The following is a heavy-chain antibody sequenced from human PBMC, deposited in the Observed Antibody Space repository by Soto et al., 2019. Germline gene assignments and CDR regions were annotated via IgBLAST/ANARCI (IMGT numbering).Heavy chain of an antibody. D-gene: IGHD1-26*01. CDR1: GFTFSASG. CDR2: IRSKAKSYAT. J-gene: IGHJ4*02. Sequence: EVQLVESGGGLVQPGGSVKLSCAASGFTFSASGMHWVRQASGKGLEWVGRIRSKAKSYATTYTESVKGRFTISRDDSRNTAFLQMSSLRTEDTAVYYCAVEGAGFDHWGQGTLVTVSS. V-gene: IGHV3-73*01. CDR3: AVEGAGFDH.